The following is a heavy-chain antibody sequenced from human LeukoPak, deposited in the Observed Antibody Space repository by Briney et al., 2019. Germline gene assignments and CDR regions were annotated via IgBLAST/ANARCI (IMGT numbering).Heavy chain of an antibody. D-gene: IGHD3-22*01. CDR2: IYTSGST. J-gene: IGHJ6*03. CDR1: GGSISSGSYY. Sequence: SQTLSLACTVSGGSISSGSYYGSWIRHPAGKGLEWIGRIYTSGSTNYNPSLKSRVTISVDTSKYQFSLKLSSVTAADTAVYYCARDWEVVVIPNYYYYYMDVWGKGTTVTVSS. CDR3: ARDWEVVVIPNYYYYYMDV. V-gene: IGHV4-61*02.